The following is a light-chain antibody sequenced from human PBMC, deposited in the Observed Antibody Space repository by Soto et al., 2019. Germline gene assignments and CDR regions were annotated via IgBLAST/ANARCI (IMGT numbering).Light chain of an antibody. CDR3: TSYTSSSTYV. CDR1: SSDVGGYKY. CDR2: DVS. J-gene: IGLJ1*01. V-gene: IGLV2-14*01. Sequence: QSALTQPASVSGSPGQSIAISCTGTSSDVGGYKYVSWYQQHPGKAPKLMIYDVSNRPSGVSERFSGSKSGNTASLTISGIQAEDEADYYCTSYTSSSTYVFGTGTKVTVL.